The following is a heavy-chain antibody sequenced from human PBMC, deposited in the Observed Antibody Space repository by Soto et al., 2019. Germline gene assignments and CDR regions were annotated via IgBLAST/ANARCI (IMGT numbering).Heavy chain of an antibody. CDR1: GFTFSSYG. CDR2: IWYDGSNK. J-gene: IGHJ4*02. V-gene: IGHV3-33*01. CDR3: ARVLGNMVRGVISH. D-gene: IGHD3-10*01. Sequence: QVQLVESGGGVVQPGRSLRLSCAASGFTFSSYGMHWVRQAPGKGLEWVAVIWYDGSNKYYADSVKGRFTISRDNSKNTLYLQMNSLRAEDTAVYYCARVLGNMVRGVISHWGQGTLVTVSS.